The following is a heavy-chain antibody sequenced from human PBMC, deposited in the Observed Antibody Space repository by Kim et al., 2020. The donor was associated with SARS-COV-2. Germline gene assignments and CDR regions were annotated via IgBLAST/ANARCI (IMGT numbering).Heavy chain of an antibody. CDR3: ARASSGSYFGAFDI. J-gene: IGHJ3*02. V-gene: IGHV3-30*04. CDR1: GFTFSSYA. D-gene: IGHD1-26*01. Sequence: GGSLRLSCAASGFTFSSYAMHWVRQAQGKGLEWVAVISYDGSNKYYADPVKGRFTISRDNSKNTLYLQMNSLRAEDTAVYYCARASSGSYFGAFDIWGQGKMVTLSS. CDR2: ISYDGSNK.